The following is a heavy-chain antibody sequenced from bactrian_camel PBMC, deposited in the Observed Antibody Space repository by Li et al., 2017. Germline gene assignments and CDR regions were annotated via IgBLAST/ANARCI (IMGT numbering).Heavy chain of an antibody. Sequence: VQLVESGGGSAHAGGSLRLSCVASGATQDIGCMGWFRQVPGLEREGIGSIDSDGITTYADSLKARFTISRDNAKSTLYLQMNNLKPEDTAMYYFAADRPLDDDCYVGSLYTDFAYWGQGTQVTVS. CDR3: AADRPLDDDCYVGSLYTDFAY. CDR2: IDSDGIT. D-gene: IGHD3*01. J-gene: IGHJ6*01. CDR1: GATQDIGC. V-gene: IGHV3S53*01.